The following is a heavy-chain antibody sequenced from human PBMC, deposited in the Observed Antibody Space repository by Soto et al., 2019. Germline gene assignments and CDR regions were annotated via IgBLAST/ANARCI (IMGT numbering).Heavy chain of an antibody. CDR1: GDSITSDKC. CDR3: ARGGDWKFDY. V-gene: IGHV4-4*02. CDR2: IHHRKGP. J-gene: IGHJ4*02. Sequence: QVHLQESGPGLVKPSGTLSLTCAVAGDSITSDKCWSWVRQPPGKGLEWIGEIHHRKGPNCSTSLQSRFTMSVDNSRNQFSLTVSSMTAADTAVYYCARGGDWKFDYWGQGSLVTVSS. D-gene: IGHD2-21*02.